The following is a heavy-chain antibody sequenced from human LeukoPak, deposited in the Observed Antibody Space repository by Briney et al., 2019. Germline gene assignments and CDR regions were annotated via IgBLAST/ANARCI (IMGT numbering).Heavy chain of an antibody. V-gene: IGHV4-38-2*02. Sequence: SETLSLTCTVSGYSISSGYYWGWIRQPPRKGLEWIGSIYHSGSTYYNPSLKSRVTISVDTSKNQFSLKLSSVTAADTAVYYCARVTSGSYFDYWGQGTLVTVSS. D-gene: IGHD1-26*01. CDR3: ARVTSGSYFDY. CDR2: IYHSGST. CDR1: GYSISSGYY. J-gene: IGHJ4*02.